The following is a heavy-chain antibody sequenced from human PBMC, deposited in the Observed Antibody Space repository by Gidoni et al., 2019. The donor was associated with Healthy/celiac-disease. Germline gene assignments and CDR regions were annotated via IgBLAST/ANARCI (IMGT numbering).Heavy chain of an antibody. J-gene: IGHJ4*02. V-gene: IGHV3-74*01. CDR1: GFPFSSYW. D-gene: IGHD1-26*01. CDR3: AREIVGATRTFDY. CDR2: NNSDGSST. Sequence: EVQLVESGGGLVQPGGSLRLSCAASGFPFSSYWVHWGRQAPGKGLVWVSRNNSDGSSTSYADSVKGRFTISRDNAKNTLYLQMNSLRAEDTAVYYCAREIVGATRTFDYWGQGTLVTVSS.